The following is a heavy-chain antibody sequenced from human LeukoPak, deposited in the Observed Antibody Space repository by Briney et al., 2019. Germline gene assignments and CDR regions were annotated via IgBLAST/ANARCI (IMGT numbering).Heavy chain of an antibody. V-gene: IGHV4-61*08. D-gene: IGHD3-3*01. CDR3: ARAFPDYDFSHNWFDP. CDR1: GGSISSGDYY. J-gene: IGHJ5*02. CDR2: IYYSGST. Sequence: PSQTLSLTCTVSGGSISSGDYYWSWIRQPPGKGLEWIGYIYYSGSTNYNPSLKSRVTISVDTSKNQFSLKLSSVTAADTAVYYCARAFPDYDFSHNWFDPWGQGTLVTVSS.